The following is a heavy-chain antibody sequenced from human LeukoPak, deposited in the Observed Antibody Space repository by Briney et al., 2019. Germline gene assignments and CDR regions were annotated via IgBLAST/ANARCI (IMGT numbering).Heavy chain of an antibody. Sequence: GGSLRLSCAASGFTFGSYWMSWVRQAPGKGLEWVANIKQDGSEKYYVDSVKGRFTISRDNAKNSLYLQMNSLRAEDTAVYYCARHYCDSSGSHFDYWGQGTLVTVSS. V-gene: IGHV3-7*01. J-gene: IGHJ4*02. CDR3: ARHYCDSSGSHFDY. CDR2: IKQDGSEK. CDR1: GFTFGSYW. D-gene: IGHD3-22*01.